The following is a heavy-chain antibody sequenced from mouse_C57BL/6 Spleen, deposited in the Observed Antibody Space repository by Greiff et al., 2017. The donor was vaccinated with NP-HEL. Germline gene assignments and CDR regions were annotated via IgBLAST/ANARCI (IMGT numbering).Heavy chain of an antibody. CDR2: IHPSDSDT. CDR1: GYTFTSYW. CDR3: ATFYGSSYDAMDY. D-gene: IGHD1-1*01. J-gene: IGHJ4*01. Sequence: QVQLQQSGAELVKPGASVKVSCKASGYTFTSYWMHWVKQRPGQGLEWIGRIHPSDSDTNYNQKFKGKATLTVDKSSSTAYMQLSSLTSEDSAVYYCATFYGSSYDAMDYWGQGTSVTVSS. V-gene: IGHV1-74*01.